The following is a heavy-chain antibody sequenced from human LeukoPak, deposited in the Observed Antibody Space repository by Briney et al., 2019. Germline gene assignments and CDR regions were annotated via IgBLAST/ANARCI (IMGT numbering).Heavy chain of an antibody. CDR2: ISSSSSYI. CDR1: GFTFSSYS. D-gene: IGHD6-19*01. Sequence: GGSLRLSCAASGFTFSSYSMNWVRQAPGKGLEWVSSISSSSSYIYYADSVKGRFTISRDKAKNSLYLQMNNLRAEDTAVYYCARGLDSSGWYDYYYMDVWGKGTTVTVSS. CDR3: ARGLDSSGWYDYYYMDV. V-gene: IGHV3-21*01. J-gene: IGHJ6*03.